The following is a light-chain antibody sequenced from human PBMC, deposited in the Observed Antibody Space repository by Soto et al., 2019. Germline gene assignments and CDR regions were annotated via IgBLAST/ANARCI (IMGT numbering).Light chain of an antibody. CDR3: QQYNNWPPYT. CDR2: GAS. Sequence: EIVMTQSPATLSVSPGERATLSCRASQSVSGNLAWYQQKPGQAPRFLIYGASTRATGIPARFSGSGSGTEFTLTISSLQSEDFAVYYCQQYNNWPPYTFGQGTKLEIK. J-gene: IGKJ2*01. CDR1: QSVSGN. V-gene: IGKV3-15*01.